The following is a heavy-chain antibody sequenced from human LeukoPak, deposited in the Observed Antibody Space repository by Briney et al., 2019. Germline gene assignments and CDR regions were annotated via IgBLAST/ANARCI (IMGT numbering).Heavy chain of an antibody. D-gene: IGHD6-6*01. CDR1: GGTISTYY. J-gene: IGHJ4*02. Sequence: PSETLSLTCTVSGGTISTYYWSWIRQPPGKGLEWIGYIYNSGSTNYNPSLKSRVTISVDTSKNQFSLKLSSVTAADTAVYYCARGEAQFDYWGQGTLVTVSS. CDR3: ARGEAQFDY. V-gene: IGHV4-59*01. CDR2: IYNSGST.